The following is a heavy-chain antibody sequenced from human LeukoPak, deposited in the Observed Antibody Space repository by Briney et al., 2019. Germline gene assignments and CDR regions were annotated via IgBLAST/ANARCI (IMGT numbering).Heavy chain of an antibody. Sequence: GGSLRLSCAASGFTFSSYAMHWARQAPGKGLEWVAVISYDGSNKYYADSVKGRFTISRDNSKNTLYLQMNSLRAEDTAVYYCASSPYYYGSGLDYWGQGTLVTVSS. CDR2: ISYDGSNK. CDR1: GFTFSSYA. J-gene: IGHJ4*02. CDR3: ASSPYYYGSGLDY. V-gene: IGHV3-30-3*01. D-gene: IGHD3-10*01.